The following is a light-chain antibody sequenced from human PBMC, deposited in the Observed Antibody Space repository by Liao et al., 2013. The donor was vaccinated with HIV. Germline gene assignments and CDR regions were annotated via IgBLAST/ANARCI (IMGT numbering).Light chain of an antibody. Sequence: SFELTQPPSVSVSPGQTASVTCSGDELGNKNICWYHQRPGQSPVLVISEDDKRPSGIPERFSGSNSGNTATLTISGAQAMDEADYYCQAWDFTTSFVFGTGTRVTVL. J-gene: IGLJ1*01. CDR2: EDD. CDR3: QAWDFTTSFV. V-gene: IGLV3-1*01. CDR1: ELGNKN.